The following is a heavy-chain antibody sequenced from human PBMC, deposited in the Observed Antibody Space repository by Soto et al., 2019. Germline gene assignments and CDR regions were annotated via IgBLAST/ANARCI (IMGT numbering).Heavy chain of an antibody. J-gene: IGHJ6*02. CDR1: GGSISSYY. CDR2: IYYNGRT. Sequence: QVQLQESGPGLVKPSETLSLTCTVSGGSISSYYLTWIRQPPGKGLEWIGYIYYNGRTNYNPSLKRRVTISLDTSKNQFSLNLSSVTAADKAVYYCARGAEWFGGRMDVWGQGTTVTVSS. CDR3: ARGAEWFGGRMDV. V-gene: IGHV4-59*01. D-gene: IGHD3-10*01.